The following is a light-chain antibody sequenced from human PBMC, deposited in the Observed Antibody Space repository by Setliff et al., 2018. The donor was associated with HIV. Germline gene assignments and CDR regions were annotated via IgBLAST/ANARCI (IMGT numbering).Light chain of an antibody. CDR3: CSYKLGSTLG. CDR1: TNDVGGYNY. Sequence: QSALTEPASVSGSPGQSITISCTGTTNDVGGYNYVSWYQLRPGKAPKILIYDVGNRPSGVSDRFSGSKSGNTASLTISGLQAEDAADYYCCSYKLGSTLGVGTGTK. J-gene: IGLJ1*01. V-gene: IGLV2-14*03. CDR2: DVG.